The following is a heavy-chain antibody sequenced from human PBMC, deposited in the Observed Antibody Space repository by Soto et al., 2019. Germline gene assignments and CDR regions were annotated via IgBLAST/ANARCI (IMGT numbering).Heavy chain of an antibody. CDR1: GYTFTQYY. J-gene: IGHJ4*02. Sequence: QVQLVQSGAEVKNPGASVKVSCKTSGYTFTQYYIHWVRQAPGQGLEWMGLSNPSGGRTSSAQKFQGRVTMSRDTSTTTVYMELSRLRFEDTAVYYCARAGDQPFDYWGQGTLVTVSS. V-gene: IGHV1-46*01. CDR3: ARAGDQPFDY. D-gene: IGHD3-16*01. CDR2: SNPSGGRT.